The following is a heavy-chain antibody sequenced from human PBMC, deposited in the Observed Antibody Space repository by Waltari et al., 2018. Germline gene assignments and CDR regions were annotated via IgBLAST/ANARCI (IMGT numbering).Heavy chain of an antibody. J-gene: IGHJ4*02. V-gene: IGHV4-34*01. D-gene: IGHD3-10*01. CDR3: ARERNYGSGSYYNVPPDY. CDR2: INHSAST. CDR1: GGSFSGYY. Sequence: QVQLQQWGAGLLKPSETLSLTCAVYGGSFSGYYWSWIRQPPGKGLEWIGEINHSASTNYNPSLKSRVTISVDTSKNQFSLKLSSVTAADTAVYYCARERNYGSGSYYNVPPDYWGQGTLVTVSS.